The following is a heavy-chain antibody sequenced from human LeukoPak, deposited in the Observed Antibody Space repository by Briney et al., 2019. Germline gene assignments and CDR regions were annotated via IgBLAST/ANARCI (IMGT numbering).Heavy chain of an antibody. CDR2: IYYSGST. V-gene: IGHV4-61*05. CDR1: GGSISSSSYY. CDR3: ASNYDSSGYYYRDAFDI. Sequence: PSETLSLTCTVSGGSISSSSYYWGWIRQPPGKGLEWIGYIYYSGSTNYNPSLKSRVTISVDTSKNQFSLKLSSVTAADTAVYYCASNYDSSGYYYRDAFDIWGQGTMVTVSS. D-gene: IGHD3-22*01. J-gene: IGHJ3*02.